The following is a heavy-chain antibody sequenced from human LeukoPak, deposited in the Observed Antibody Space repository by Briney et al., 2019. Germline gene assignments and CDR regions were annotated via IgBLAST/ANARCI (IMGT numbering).Heavy chain of an antibody. D-gene: IGHD4-11*01. CDR1: GYSFTSYW. V-gene: IGHV5-10-1*01. CDR2: IDPSDSYT. J-gene: IGHJ4*02. CDR3: ARQRADYSIDY. Sequence: GESLKISCKDSGYSFTSYWIGWVRQMPGKGLEWMGRIDPSDSYTIYSPSFQGHVTSSADKSISTAYLQWSSLKASDTAMYYCARQRADYSIDYWGQGTLVTVSS.